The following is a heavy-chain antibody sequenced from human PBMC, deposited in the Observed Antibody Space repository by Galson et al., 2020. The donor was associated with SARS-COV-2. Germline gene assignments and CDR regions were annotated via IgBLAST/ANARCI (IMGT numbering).Heavy chain of an antibody. D-gene: IGHD3-10*01. CDR1: GYTLTELS. CDR3: ATAVAWFGERTVGDYYCGMDV. Sequence: RQDGSVKVSCKVSGYTLTELSMHWVRQAPGKGLEWMGGFDPEDGETIYAQKFQGRVTMTEDTSTDTAYMELSSLRSEDTAVYYCATAVAWFGERTVGDYYCGMDVWGQGTTVTVSS. CDR2: FDPEDGET. V-gene: IGHV1-24*01. J-gene: IGHJ6*02.